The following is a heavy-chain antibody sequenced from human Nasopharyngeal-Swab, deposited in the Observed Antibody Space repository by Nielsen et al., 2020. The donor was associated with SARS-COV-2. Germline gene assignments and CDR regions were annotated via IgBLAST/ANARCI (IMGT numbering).Heavy chain of an antibody. CDR3: AKEEGGYDFWSGYSKPLNAFDI. V-gene: IGHV3-30*18. J-gene: IGHJ3*02. CDR2: KSYDGNNK. D-gene: IGHD3-3*01. Sequence: WIRQPPGKGLEWGADKSYDGNNKFYADSLKGRFTVSRDNSENTLYLQMNSLRPEDTAVYYCAKEEGGYDFWSGYSKPLNAFDIWGQGTMVTVSS.